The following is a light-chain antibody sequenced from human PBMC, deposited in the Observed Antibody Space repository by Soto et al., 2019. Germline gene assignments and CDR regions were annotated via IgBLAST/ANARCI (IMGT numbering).Light chain of an antibody. CDR2: GAS. J-gene: IGKJ1*01. CDR3: QQYGRTSWT. V-gene: IGKV3-20*01. Sequence: EIVLTQSPGTLSLSPGEGATLSCRASQSVSTTFFAWYQQKPGQAPRLLIYGASTRATGIPDRFSGSGSGTDFTLTISRLEPEDFAVYYCQQYGRTSWTFGQGTKVDIK. CDR1: QSVSTTF.